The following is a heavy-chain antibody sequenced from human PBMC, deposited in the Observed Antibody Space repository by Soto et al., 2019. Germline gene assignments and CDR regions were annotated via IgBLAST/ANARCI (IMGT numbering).Heavy chain of an antibody. CDR3: ARDQWRDI. CDR1: GFTFSSYG. D-gene: IGHD3-9*01. V-gene: IGHV3-33*01. Sequence: QVQLVESGGGVVQPGRSLRLSCAASGFTFSSYGMHWVRQAPGKGLEWVAVIWYDGSNKYYADSVKGRFTISRDNSKKTLYLQMNSLRAYDTAVYYGARDQWRDIWGQGTLVTVSS. J-gene: IGHJ4*02. CDR2: IWYDGSNK.